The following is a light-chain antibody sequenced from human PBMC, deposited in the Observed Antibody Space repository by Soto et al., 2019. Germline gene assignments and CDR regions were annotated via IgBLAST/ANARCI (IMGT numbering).Light chain of an antibody. V-gene: IGLV2-8*01. CDR3: SSYTGSSYV. CDR2: EVS. J-gene: IGLJ1*01. Sequence: QSVLTQPPSASGSPGQSVTISCTGTGSDVGDYNYVSWYQQHPGKAPKLMIYEVSTRPSGVPDRFSGSKSGNTASLTVSGLQAEDEANYYCSSYTGSSYVFGTGTKVTVL. CDR1: GSDVGDYNY.